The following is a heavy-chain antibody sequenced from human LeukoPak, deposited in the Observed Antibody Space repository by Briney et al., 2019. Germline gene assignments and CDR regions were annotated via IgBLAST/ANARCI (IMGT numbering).Heavy chain of an antibody. D-gene: IGHD5-18*01. Sequence: ASVKVSCKASGYTFTGYYMHWVRQAPGQGLEWMGWINPNSGGTNYAQKFQGRVTMTRDTSISTAYMELSRLRSDDTAVYYCARGSSVTAMGPFDYWGQGTLVTVSS. V-gene: IGHV1-2*02. J-gene: IGHJ4*02. CDR2: INPNSGGT. CDR3: ARGSSVTAMGPFDY. CDR1: GYTFTGYY.